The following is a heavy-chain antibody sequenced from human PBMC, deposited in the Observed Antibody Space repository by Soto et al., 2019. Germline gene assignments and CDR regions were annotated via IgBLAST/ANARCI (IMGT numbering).Heavy chain of an antibody. V-gene: IGHV3-30*03. CDR1: GFTFSNYG. D-gene: IGHD3-10*01. J-gene: IGHJ4*02. CDR2: ISYDGSTK. CDR3: ARDRGMSYYFDN. Sequence: GGSLRLSCAASGFTFSNYGMHWVRQAPGKGLEWVALISYDGSTKYYADSVKGRFTISRDNSKNTLSLQMNSLRAEDTAVYYCARDRGMSYYFDNWGQGTLVTVSS.